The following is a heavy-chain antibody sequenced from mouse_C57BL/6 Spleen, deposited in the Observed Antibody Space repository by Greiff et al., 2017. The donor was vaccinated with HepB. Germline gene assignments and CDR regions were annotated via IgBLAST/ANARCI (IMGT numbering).Heavy chain of an antibody. D-gene: IGHD1-1*01. CDR2: IDPSDSYT. CDR3: ARRGVRWAMDY. J-gene: IGHJ4*01. CDR1: GYTFTSYW. V-gene: IGHV1-69*01. Sequence: QVQLKQPGAELVMPGASVKLSCKASGYTFTSYWMHWVKQRPGQGLEWIGEIDPSDSYTNYNQKFKGKSTLTVDKSSSTAYMQLSSLTSEDSAVYYCARRGVRWAMDYWGQGTSVTVSS.